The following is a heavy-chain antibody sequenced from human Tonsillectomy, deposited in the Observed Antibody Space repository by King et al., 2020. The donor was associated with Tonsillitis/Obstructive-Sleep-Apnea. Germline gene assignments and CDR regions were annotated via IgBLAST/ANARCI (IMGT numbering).Heavy chain of an antibody. D-gene: IGHD3-10*01. CDR2: IYWNDDK. Sequence: TLKESGPTLVKPTQTLTLTCTFSGFSLRSRGVGVGWIRQAPGNTLECLAVIYWNDDKRYSPSLKSRLTITKDTSNNQVVLTMTNMDPLDTASYYCALWGGGAFDIWGQGPMVTVSP. J-gene: IGHJ3*02. CDR3: ALWGGGAFDI. V-gene: IGHV2-5*01. CDR1: GFSLRSRGVG.